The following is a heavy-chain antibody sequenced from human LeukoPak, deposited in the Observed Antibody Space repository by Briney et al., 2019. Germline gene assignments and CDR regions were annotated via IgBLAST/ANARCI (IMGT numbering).Heavy chain of an antibody. J-gene: IGHJ6*04. Sequence: GGSLRLSCAASGFTFSGYGMHWVRQAPGKGLEWVSYISSSGSTIYYADSVKGRFTISRDNAKNSLYLQMNSLRAEDMAVYYCAELGITMIGGVWGKGTTVTISS. D-gene: IGHD3-10*02. CDR3: AELGITMIGGV. V-gene: IGHV3-48*04. CDR1: GFTFSGYG. CDR2: ISSSGSTI.